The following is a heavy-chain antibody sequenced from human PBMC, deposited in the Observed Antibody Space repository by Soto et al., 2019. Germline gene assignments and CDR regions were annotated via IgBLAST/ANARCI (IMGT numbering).Heavy chain of an antibody. CDR2: ISYDGSNK. CDR3: AKDPRIAATGPTSVRYYYYYMDV. CDR1: GFTFSTHA. V-gene: IGHV3-30*18. Sequence: VQLVEPGGGMVQPGRSLRLSCAASGFTFSTHAMHWVRQAPGKGLEWVAVISYDGSNKYYADSVKGRFTISRDNSENTLYLQMNNLRAEDTAFYYCAKDPRIAATGPTSVRYYYYYMDVWGKGTTVTVSS. J-gene: IGHJ6*03. D-gene: IGHD6-13*01.